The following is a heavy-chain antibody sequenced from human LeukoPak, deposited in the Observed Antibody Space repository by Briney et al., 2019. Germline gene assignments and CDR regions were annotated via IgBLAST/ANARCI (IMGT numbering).Heavy chain of an antibody. V-gene: IGHV1-69*05. J-gene: IGHJ4*02. Sequence: SVKVSCKASGGTFSSYAISWVRQAPGQGLEWMGGIIPIFGTANYAQKFQGRVTITTDESTSTAYMELSSLRSEDAAVYYCAREEYRSTSRKYYFDYWGQGTLVTVSS. CDR2: IIPIFGTA. CDR3: AREEYRSTSRKYYFDY. D-gene: IGHD2-2*01. CDR1: GGTFSSYA.